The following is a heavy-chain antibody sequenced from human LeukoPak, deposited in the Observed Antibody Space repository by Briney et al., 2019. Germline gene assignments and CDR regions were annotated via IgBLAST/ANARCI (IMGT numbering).Heavy chain of an antibody. V-gene: IGHV3-48*01. CDR1: GFTFSSYS. CDR2: ISSSSSTI. CDR3: AELGITMIGGV. J-gene: IGHJ6*04. D-gene: IGHD3-10*02. Sequence: GESLRLSCAASGFTFSSYSMNWVRQAPGKGLEWISYISSSSSTIYYADSVKGRFTISRDNAKNSLYLQLNSLRAEDTAVYYCAELGITMIGGVWGKGTTVTISS.